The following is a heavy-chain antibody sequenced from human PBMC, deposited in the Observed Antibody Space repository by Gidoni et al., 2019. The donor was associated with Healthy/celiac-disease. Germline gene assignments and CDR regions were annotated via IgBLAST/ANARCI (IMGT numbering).Heavy chain of an antibody. CDR2: IYPGDSDT. J-gene: IGHJ5*02. CDR3: ARHPDCSSTSCYAGWFDP. D-gene: IGHD2-2*01. CDR1: GDSFTSYW. Sequence: EVQLVQSGAEVQKPGESMQISCKGSGDSFTSYWIGWVRPMPGKGLEWMGIIYPGDSDTRYSPSVQGQVTISADKSISTTYLQWSSLKASDTAMYYCARHPDCSSTSCYAGWFDPWGQGTLVTVSS. V-gene: IGHV5-51*01.